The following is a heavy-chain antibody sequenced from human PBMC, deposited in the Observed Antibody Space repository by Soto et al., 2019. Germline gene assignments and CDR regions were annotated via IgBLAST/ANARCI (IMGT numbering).Heavy chain of an antibody. CDR3: AASRAYDCSDYSGFHYGMDV. D-gene: IGHD3-22*01. CDR1: GFTFDDYA. V-gene: IGHV3-9*01. CDR2: LSWNGVTI. J-gene: IGHJ6*02. Sequence: EVQLVESGGGLVQPGRSLRLSCAASGFTFDDYAMHWVRQVPGKGLQWVSGLSWNGVTIGYAASVKGRFNISRDNDKKSLYLQMNGVRPDDTALYYCAASRAYDCSDYSGFHYGMDVLGLGTTDTGS.